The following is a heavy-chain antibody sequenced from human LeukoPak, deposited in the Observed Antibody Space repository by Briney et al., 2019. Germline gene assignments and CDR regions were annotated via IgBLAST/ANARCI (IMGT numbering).Heavy chain of an antibody. J-gene: IGHJ6*03. CDR1: GFTFSDYW. D-gene: IGHD3-10*01. CDR2: INQDGSEK. CDR3: ARDRRGYYGTFYMDV. Sequence: GGSLRLSCAASGFTFSDYWMSWVRQAPGKGLEWVANINQDGSEKYYVDSVKGRFTISRDNAKNSLYLQMNSLRAEDTAVYYCARDRRGYYGTFYMDVWGKGTTVTISS. V-gene: IGHV3-7*01.